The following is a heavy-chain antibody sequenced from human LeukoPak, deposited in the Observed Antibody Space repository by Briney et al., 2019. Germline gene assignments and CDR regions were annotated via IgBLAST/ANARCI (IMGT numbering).Heavy chain of an antibody. CDR3: AKAPGSSGYGDHHSWFDP. CDR2: ISGSGGST. D-gene: IGHD4-17*01. J-gene: IGHJ5*02. CDR1: GFTFSSYA. Sequence: SGGSLRLTCAASGFTFSSYAMSWVRPAPGEGLEWVSAISGSGGSTYYADSVKGRFTISRDNSKNTLYLQMNSLRAEDTAVYYCAKAPGSSGYGDHHSWFDPWGQGTLVTVSS. V-gene: IGHV3-23*01.